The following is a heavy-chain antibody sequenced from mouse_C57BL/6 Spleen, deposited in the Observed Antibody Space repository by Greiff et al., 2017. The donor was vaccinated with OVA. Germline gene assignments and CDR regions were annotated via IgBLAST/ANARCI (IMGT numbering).Heavy chain of an antibody. D-gene: IGHD1-1*01. CDR1: GYTFTSYG. CDR2: IYPRSGNT. J-gene: IGHJ4*01. Sequence: VKLVESGAELARPGASVKLSCKASGYTFTSYGISWVKQRTGQGLEWIGEIYPRSGNTYYNEKFKGKATLTADKSSSTAYMELRSLTSEDSAVYFCARSGVTTVVATDAMDYWGQGTSVTVSS. V-gene: IGHV1-81*01. CDR3: ARSGVTTVVATDAMDY.